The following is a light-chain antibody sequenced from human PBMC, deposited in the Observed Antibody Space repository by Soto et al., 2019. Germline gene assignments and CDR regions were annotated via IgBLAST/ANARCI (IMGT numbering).Light chain of an antibody. CDR3: QQYKSFLGT. J-gene: IGKJ1*01. V-gene: IGKV1-5*03. Sequence: DLPMTQSPSTLSASVGDRVTFTCRASQSVSSWVAWYQQKPGKAPNLLITKASSLESGVPSRFSGSGTGTEFTLTINGLQPDDFATYYCQQYKSFLGTFGQGTKVEIK. CDR1: QSVSSW. CDR2: KAS.